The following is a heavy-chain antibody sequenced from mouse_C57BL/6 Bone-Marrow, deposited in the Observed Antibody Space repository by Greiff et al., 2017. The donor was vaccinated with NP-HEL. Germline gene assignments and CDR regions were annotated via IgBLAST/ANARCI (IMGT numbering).Heavy chain of an antibody. D-gene: IGHD4-1*01. CDR1: GYTFTSYG. J-gene: IGHJ2*01. Sequence: QVQLKESGAELARPGASVKLSCKASGYTFTSYGISWVKQRTGQGLEWIGEIYPRSGNTYYNEKFKGKATLTADKSSSTAYMELRSLTSEDSAVYFCARPGPYYFDYWGQGTTLTVSS. V-gene: IGHV1-81*01. CDR2: IYPRSGNT. CDR3: ARPGPYYFDY.